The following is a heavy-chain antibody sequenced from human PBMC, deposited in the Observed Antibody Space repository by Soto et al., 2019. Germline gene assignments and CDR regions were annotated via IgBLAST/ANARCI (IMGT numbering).Heavy chain of an antibody. CDR1: GFTFSSYP. J-gene: IGHJ4*02. CDR2: ISGSGGST. D-gene: IGHD3-16*01. Sequence: GGSLRLSCPPSGFTFSSYPMSWVRQAPGKGLEWVSAISGSGGSTYYADSVKGRFTISRDNSKNTLYLQMNSLRAEDTAVYYCAKDHGPYIGISYFDYWGQGTLVTVSS. CDR3: AKDHGPYIGISYFDY. V-gene: IGHV3-23*01.